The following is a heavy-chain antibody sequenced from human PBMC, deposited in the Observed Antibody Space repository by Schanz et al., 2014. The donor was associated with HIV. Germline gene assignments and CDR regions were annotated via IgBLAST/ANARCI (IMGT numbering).Heavy chain of an antibody. CDR1: GFSFSNFG. D-gene: IGHD2-21*02. J-gene: IGHJ4*02. CDR2: ISYDGSA. Sequence: VQLVESGGGVVQPGRSLRLSCEVSGFSFSNFGMHWVRQAPGKGLEWVAFISYDGSAQYEDSLKGRFFISRDYSKNTLYLQMNSLRTDDTAVYYCAKDLAGEDLLLFHFVIHYWGQGALVTVSS. V-gene: IGHV3-30*18. CDR3: AKDLAGEDLLLFHFVIHY.